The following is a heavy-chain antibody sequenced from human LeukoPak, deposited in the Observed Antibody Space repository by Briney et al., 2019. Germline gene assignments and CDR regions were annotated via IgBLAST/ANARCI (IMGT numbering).Heavy chain of an antibody. J-gene: IGHJ6*02. CDR1: GGSFSGYY. CDR3: ARLVLWFGDSQVGMDV. V-gene: IGHV4-34*01. D-gene: IGHD3-10*01. Sequence: SETLSLTCAVYGGSFSGYYWSWIRQPPGKGLEWIGEINHSGSTNYNPSLKSRVTISVDTSKNQFSLKLSSVTAADTAVYYCARLVLWFGDSQVGMDVWGQGTTVTVSS. CDR2: INHSGST.